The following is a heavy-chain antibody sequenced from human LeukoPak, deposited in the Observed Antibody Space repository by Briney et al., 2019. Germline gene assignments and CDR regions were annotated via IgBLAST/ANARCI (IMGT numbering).Heavy chain of an antibody. CDR3: AKGRELLAAVPTSLDS. V-gene: IGHV1-8*02. CDR2: MNPNSGNT. Sequence: ASVKVSCKASGYTFTNYDINWVRQATGQGLEWMGWMNPNSGNTGYAQKFQGRVTMTRNTSISTAYMELSSLRSEDTAVYYCAKGRELLAAVPTSLDSWGQGTLVTVSS. CDR1: GYTFTNYD. D-gene: IGHD1-7*01. J-gene: IGHJ4*02.